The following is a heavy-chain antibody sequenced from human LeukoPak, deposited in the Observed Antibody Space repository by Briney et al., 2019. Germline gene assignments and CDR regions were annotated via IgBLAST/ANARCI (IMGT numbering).Heavy chain of an antibody. Sequence: PGGSLRLSCAASGFTFSGFAMSWVRRTPGKGLEWVSGISGTGDNTLYADSVKGRFTISRDNSKNTLYLEMNSLRAEDTAIYYLAEMKGHPLPKFYMGLWGQGTKVTGSS. CDR3: AEMKGHPLPKFYMGL. CDR1: GFTFSGFA. D-gene: IGHD2/OR15-2a*01. V-gene: IGHV3-23*01. CDR2: ISGTGDNT. J-gene: IGHJ6*01.